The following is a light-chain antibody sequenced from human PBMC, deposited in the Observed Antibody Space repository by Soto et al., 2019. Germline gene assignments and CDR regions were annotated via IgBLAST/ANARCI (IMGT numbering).Light chain of an antibody. Sequence: EIQMTHSPSTLSVSVVDRVTITCRASQTISSWLAWYQQKPGKAPKLLIYKASTLKSGVPSRFSGSGSGTEFTLTISSLQPDDFATYYCQHYNSYSEAFGQGTKVDI. CDR2: KAS. V-gene: IGKV1-5*03. J-gene: IGKJ1*01. CDR3: QHYNSYSEA. CDR1: QTISSW.